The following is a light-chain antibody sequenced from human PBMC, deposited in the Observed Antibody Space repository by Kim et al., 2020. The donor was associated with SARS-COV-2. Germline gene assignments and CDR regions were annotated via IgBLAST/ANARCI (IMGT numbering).Light chain of an antibody. V-gene: IGKV3-15*01. CDR1: QSVSTN. Sequence: EIVMTQSPATLSVSPGERATLSCRTSQSVSTNLAWYQQKPGQAPRLLIYGTSTRATGIPARFSGSGSGTEFTLTISSLQSEDFAIYYCQQYNRWPPYIFGRGTKLEI. J-gene: IGKJ2*01. CDR3: QQYNRWPPYI. CDR2: GTS.